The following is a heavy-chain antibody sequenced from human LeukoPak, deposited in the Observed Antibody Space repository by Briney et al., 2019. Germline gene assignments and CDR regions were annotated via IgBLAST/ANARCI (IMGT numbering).Heavy chain of an antibody. J-gene: IGHJ5*02. CDR1: GFTFSDYY. CDR3: ASDSSGYFGP. CDR2: ISNTGSAM. Sequence: PGGSLRLSCAASGFTFSDYYMNWIRQAPGRGLEWLSYISNTGSAMYYADSVKGRFTISRDNAKNSLYLQMNSPTAEDTAIYYCASDSSGYFGPWGQGTLVTVSS. D-gene: IGHD3-22*01. V-gene: IGHV3-11*01.